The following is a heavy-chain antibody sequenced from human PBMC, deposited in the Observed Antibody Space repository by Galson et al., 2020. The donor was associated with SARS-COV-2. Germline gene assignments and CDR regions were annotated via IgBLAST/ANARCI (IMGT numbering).Heavy chain of an antibody. CDR3: ARSAGVAVAAPDY. D-gene: IGHD6-19*01. CDR1: GFTFSNYA. J-gene: IGHJ4*02. CDR2: ISNDGSST. V-gene: IGHV3-30-3*01. Sequence: EGSLRLSCAASGFTFSNYAMHWVRQAPGKGLEWVTLISNDGSSTYYADSVKGRFTISRDNSENTLYLQMNSLRAEDTAVYYCARSAGVAVAAPDYWGQGRLVIVSS.